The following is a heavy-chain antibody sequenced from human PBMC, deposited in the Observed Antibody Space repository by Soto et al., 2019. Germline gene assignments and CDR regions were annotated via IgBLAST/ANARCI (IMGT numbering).Heavy chain of an antibody. D-gene: IGHD3-22*01. CDR3: AGGILYDSSGWSPPGDDTSDI. Sequence: QVQLVQSAAEVKKPGASVKVSCKASGYTFTGYYMHWVRQAPGQGLEWMGWINPNNGGTNYAQKFQGRFTMTRYTSISTAYMELASLRSDDTAVYYCAGGILYDSSGWSPPGDDTSDIWGQGTMFTVSS. CDR1: GYTFTGYY. J-gene: IGHJ3*02. V-gene: IGHV1-2*02. CDR2: INPNNGGT.